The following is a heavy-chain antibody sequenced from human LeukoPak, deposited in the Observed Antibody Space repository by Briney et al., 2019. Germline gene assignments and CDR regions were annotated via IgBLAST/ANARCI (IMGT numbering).Heavy chain of an antibody. CDR1: GFTFSNYA. CDR2: ISGSGYST. D-gene: IGHD5-18*01. CDR3: AKDLGSGYSYGYFDY. Sequence: GGSLRLSCAASGFTFSNYAMSWVRQAPGKGLEWVSAISGSGYSTYDADSVKGRFTISRDNSQNTLYLQMNSLRAEDTAVYYCAKDLGSGYSYGYFDYWGQGTPVTVSS. J-gene: IGHJ4*02. V-gene: IGHV3-23*01.